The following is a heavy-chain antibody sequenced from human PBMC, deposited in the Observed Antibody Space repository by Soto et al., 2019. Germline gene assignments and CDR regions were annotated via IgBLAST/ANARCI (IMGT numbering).Heavy chain of an antibody. V-gene: IGHV3-15*01. Sequence: GGSLRLSCAASGFTFSNAWMSWVRQAPGKGLEWVGRIKSKTDGGTTDYAAPVKGRFTISRDDSKNTLYLQMNSLKTEDTAVYYCTTDGDIAAAATYYYYGMDVWGQGTTVTVSS. CDR3: TTDGDIAAAATYYYYGMDV. CDR2: IKSKTDGGTT. CDR1: GFTFSNAW. D-gene: IGHD6-13*01. J-gene: IGHJ6*02.